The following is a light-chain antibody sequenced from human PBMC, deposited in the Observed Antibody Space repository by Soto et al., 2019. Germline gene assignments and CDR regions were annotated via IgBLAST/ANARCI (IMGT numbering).Light chain of an antibody. CDR1: TGAVTSGHY. J-gene: IGLJ1*01. CDR2: DTS. CDR3: LLSYSGSYV. V-gene: IGLV7-46*01. Sequence: QAVVTQEPSLTVSPGGTVTLTCGSSTGAVTSGHYPYWFQQKPGQAPRTLIYDTSNKHSWTPARFSGSLLGGKAALTISGEQPEDEAEYYWLLSYSGSYVFGTGTKVT.